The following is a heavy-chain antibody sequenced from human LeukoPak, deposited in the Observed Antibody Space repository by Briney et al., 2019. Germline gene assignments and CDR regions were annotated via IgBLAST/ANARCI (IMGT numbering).Heavy chain of an antibody. CDR3: ARDRADSSGYYYFDY. D-gene: IGHD3-22*01. V-gene: IGHV1-18*01. Sequence: ASVKVSCKASGYTFTSYGISWVRQAPGQGLEWMGWISAYNGNTNYAQKLQGRVTMTTDTSTSTAYMELRSLRSDDTAVCYCARDRADSSGYYYFDYWGQGTLVTVSS. J-gene: IGHJ4*02. CDR2: ISAYNGNT. CDR1: GYTFTSYG.